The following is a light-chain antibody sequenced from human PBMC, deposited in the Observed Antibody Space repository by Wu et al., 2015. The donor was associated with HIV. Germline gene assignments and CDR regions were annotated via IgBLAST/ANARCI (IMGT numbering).Light chain of an antibody. V-gene: IGKV3-20*01. CDR3: QQYGHLPPGT. J-gene: IGKJ1*01. CDR1: QRVGSKY. CDR2: TAS. Sequence: EIVLTQSPGTLSLSPGEGATLSCRASQRVGSKYLAWYQQKPGQAPRLLIHTASTRATGIPDRFSGSGSGTDFTLTISRLEPEDFAVYYCQQYGHLPPGTFGLGTKVEI.